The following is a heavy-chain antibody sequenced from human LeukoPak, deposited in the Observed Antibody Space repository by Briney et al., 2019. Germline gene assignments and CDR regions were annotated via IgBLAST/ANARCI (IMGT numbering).Heavy chain of an antibody. D-gene: IGHD7-27*01. Sequence: PGGSLRLSCAASGFTSSSYGMYWVRQAPDKGLEWVAFTRSNADNKYYPDSVRGRFTISRDNPKNTLYLQMNSLRVEDTAVYFCTKGVSNWGNLDNWGQGTLATVSS. CDR2: TRSNADNK. V-gene: IGHV3-30*02. CDR3: TKGVSNWGNLDN. CDR1: GFTSSSYG. J-gene: IGHJ4*02.